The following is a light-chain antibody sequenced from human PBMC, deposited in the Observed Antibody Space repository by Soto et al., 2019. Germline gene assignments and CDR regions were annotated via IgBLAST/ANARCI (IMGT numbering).Light chain of an antibody. CDR1: SSDVGGYNY. Sequence: QSALTQPASVSGSPGQSITISCTGTSSDVGGYNYVSGYQQHPGKAPKLMIYDVSNRPSGVSNRFSGSKSGNTASLTISGLQAEDEADYYCSSYTSSSTVVFGGGTQLTVL. J-gene: IGLJ2*01. CDR3: SSYTSSSTVV. V-gene: IGLV2-14*01. CDR2: DVS.